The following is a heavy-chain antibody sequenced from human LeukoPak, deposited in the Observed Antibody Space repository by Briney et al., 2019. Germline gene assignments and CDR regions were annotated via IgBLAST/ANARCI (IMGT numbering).Heavy chain of an antibody. Sequence: LPGGSLRLSCAASEFPFNGYWMSWVRQAPGKGLECVANINQDGSEKYYVDSVRGRFTISRDNAKNSLYLQMNSLRAEDTAVHYCARDAYNWNDGTYYFDYWGQGTLVTVSS. D-gene: IGHD1-20*01. J-gene: IGHJ4*02. CDR1: EFPFNGYW. V-gene: IGHV3-7*01. CDR2: INQDGSEK. CDR3: ARDAYNWNDGTYYFDY.